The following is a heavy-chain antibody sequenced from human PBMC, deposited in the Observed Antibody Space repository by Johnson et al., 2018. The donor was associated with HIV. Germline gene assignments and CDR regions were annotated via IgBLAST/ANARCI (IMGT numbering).Heavy chain of an antibody. CDR3: AREWVNGAFDI. CDR2: IYYDGSNK. J-gene: IGHJ3*02. D-gene: IGHD1-1*01. V-gene: IGHV3-33*01. Sequence: QVQLVESVGGVVQPGRSLRLSCAASGFTFSSYGMHWVRLAPGKGLECVAVIYYDGSNKYYADSMKGRFTISRDNYQNTLYLQMNSLRAEDTAVYYCAREWVNGAFDIWGQGTMVTVSS. CDR1: GFTFSSYG.